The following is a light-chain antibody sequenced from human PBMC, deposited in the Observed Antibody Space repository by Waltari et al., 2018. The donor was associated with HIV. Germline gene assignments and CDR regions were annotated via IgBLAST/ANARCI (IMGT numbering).Light chain of an antibody. CDR2: AVS. Sequence: QSALTQPASASGSPGQSITISCTGTSSDVGGYNSVSWYQLHPGKAPKLMIYAVSNRPSGVSNRFSGSKSDNTASLTISGLQAEDEADYYCSSYTSTSTVYVFGTGTEVTVL. CDR3: SSYTSTSTVYV. V-gene: IGLV2-14*03. CDR1: SSDVGGYNS. J-gene: IGLJ1*01.